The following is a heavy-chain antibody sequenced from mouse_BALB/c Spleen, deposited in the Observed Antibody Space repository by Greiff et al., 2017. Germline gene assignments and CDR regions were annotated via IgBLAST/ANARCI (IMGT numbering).Heavy chain of an antibody. J-gene: IGHJ2*01. CDR2: ILPGSGST. CDR3: ARSWDYGSSKYYFDY. D-gene: IGHD1-1*01. V-gene: IGHV1-9*01. CDR1: GYTFSSYW. Sequence: VQLQQSGAELMKPGASVKISCKATGYTFSSYWIEWVKQRPGHGLEWIGEILPGSGSTNYNEKFKGKATFTADTSSNTAYMQLSSLTSEDSAVYYCARSWDYGSSKYYFDYWGQGTTLTVSS.